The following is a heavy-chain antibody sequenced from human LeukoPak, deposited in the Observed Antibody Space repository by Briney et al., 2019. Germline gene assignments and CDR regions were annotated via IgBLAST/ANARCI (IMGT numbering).Heavy chain of an antibody. D-gene: IGHD5-18*01. V-gene: IGHV4-59*01. CDR2: IYYSGSP. Sequence: PSETLSLTCTVSGDSISSYYWSWIRQPPGKGLEWIGYIYYSGSPNYNPSLKSRVTISVDTSKTQFSLKLSSVTAADTAVYYCARGRGYSYGYWFDPWGQGSLVTVSS. CDR1: GDSISSYY. J-gene: IGHJ5*02. CDR3: ARGRGYSYGYWFDP.